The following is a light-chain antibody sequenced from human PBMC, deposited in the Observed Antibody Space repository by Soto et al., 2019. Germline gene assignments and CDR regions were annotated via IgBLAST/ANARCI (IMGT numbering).Light chain of an antibody. Sequence: QSALTQPASVSGSPGQSITISCTGTSYDVGGYNYVSWYQQHPGKAPKLLIYEVSNWPSGASNRFSGSKSANTASLTISGLQAEDEADYYCTSYTSSSTLVVFGGGTKLTVL. CDR2: EVS. J-gene: IGLJ2*01. CDR3: TSYTSSSTLVV. V-gene: IGLV2-14*01. CDR1: SYDVGGYNY.